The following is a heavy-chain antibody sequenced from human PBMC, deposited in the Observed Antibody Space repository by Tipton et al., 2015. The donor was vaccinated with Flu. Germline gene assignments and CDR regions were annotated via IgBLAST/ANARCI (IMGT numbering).Heavy chain of an antibody. Sequence: SLRLSCAASGFTFDDYAMHWVRQAPGKGLEWVSGISWNSGSIGYADSVKGRFTISRDNAKNSLYLQMNSLRAEDTALYYCAKDISRGRGAFDIWGQGTMVTVSS. CDR3: AKDISRGRGAFDI. J-gene: IGHJ3*02. CDR1: GFTFDDYA. CDR2: ISWNSGSI. V-gene: IGHV3-9*01.